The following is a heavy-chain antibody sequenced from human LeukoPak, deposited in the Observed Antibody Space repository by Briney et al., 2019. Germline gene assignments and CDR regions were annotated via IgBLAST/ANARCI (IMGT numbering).Heavy chain of an antibody. Sequence: GGSLRLSCAASGFTFSDYYMSWIRQASGKGLEWVSYISSSGSTIYYADSVKGRFTISRDNAKNSLYLQMNSLRAEDTAVYYCARDRDVDTAMVLFDPWGQGTLVTVSS. CDR3: ARDRDVDTAMVLFDP. J-gene: IGHJ5*02. CDR1: GFTFSDYY. D-gene: IGHD5-18*01. CDR2: ISSSGSTI. V-gene: IGHV3-11*01.